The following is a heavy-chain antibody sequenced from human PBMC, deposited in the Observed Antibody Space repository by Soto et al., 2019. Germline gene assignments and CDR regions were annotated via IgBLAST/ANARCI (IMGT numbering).Heavy chain of an antibody. CDR1: GFNFGDYA. CDR3: ARARYFDVYVKEACDN. V-gene: IGHV3-30-3*01. J-gene: IGHJ1*01. D-gene: IGHD3-9*01. CDR2: ISGAGRVT. Sequence: QVQPVESGGGVVQPGGSLRLSCAASGFNFGDYAIHWVLQAPGKGLECVAVISGAGRVTFYTDSVKGRCIISRDNSKSTLFLQLNRLRREDTAVYYCARARYFDVYVKEACDNWGQGIMVSVSS.